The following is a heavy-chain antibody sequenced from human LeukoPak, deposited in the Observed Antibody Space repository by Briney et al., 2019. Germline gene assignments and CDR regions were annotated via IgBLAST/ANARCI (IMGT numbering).Heavy chain of an antibody. J-gene: IGHJ6*02. D-gene: IGHD3-3*01. V-gene: IGHV3-33*01. Sequence: GGSLRLSCAASGFTFSSYGMHWVRQAPGKGLEWVAVIWYDGSNKYYADSVKGRFTISRDNSKNTLYLQMNSLRAEDTAVYYCARESPVDFWRGNYYYYYGMDVWGQGTTVTVSS. CDR3: ARESPVDFWRGNYYYYYGMDV. CDR1: GFTFSSYG. CDR2: IWYDGSNK.